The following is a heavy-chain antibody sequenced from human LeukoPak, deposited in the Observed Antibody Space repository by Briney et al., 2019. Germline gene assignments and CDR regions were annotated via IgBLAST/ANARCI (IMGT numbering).Heavy chain of an antibody. CDR1: GYTLTDLS. CDR3: ATSSGYGFLFEY. Sequence: ASVKVSCKLSGYTLTDLSMRWVRQAPGKGLEWMGGFDPEDGETIYAQNFQGRVTMTEDTSTDTAYMEVRSLRSEDTAVYYCATSSGYGFLFEYWGQGTLVTVSS. CDR2: FDPEDGET. J-gene: IGHJ4*02. V-gene: IGHV1-24*01. D-gene: IGHD3-22*01.